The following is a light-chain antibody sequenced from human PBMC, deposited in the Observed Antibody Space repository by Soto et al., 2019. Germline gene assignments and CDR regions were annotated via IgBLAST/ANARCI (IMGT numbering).Light chain of an antibody. CDR2: DAS. Sequence: LMTPSPATLSVSPGERATLSCRASQSVSSNLAWHQQKPGQAPRILMYDASTRATGIPARFSGSGSGTEFTLTISSLQSEDFAVYYCQQYHNWPITFGQGTRLEIK. V-gene: IGKV3-15*01. CDR3: QQYHNWPIT. CDR1: QSVSSN. J-gene: IGKJ5*01.